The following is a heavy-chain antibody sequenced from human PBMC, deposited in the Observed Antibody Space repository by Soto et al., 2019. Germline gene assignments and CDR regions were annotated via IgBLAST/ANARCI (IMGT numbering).Heavy chain of an antibody. CDR1: GGTFATFA. Sequence: QVQLVQSGAEVKKPGSSVTVSCKASGGTFATFAISWLRQAPGQGLEWMGGIIPIFPPPDYAQKFQGRVTITADESTSTAYMELTSLRSEDTAVYYCARDKDRQQLGGNYYYGIDVWGQGTTVTVSS. J-gene: IGHJ6*02. CDR3: ARDKDRQQLGGNYYYGIDV. V-gene: IGHV1-69*12. D-gene: IGHD3-3*02. CDR2: IIPIFPPP.